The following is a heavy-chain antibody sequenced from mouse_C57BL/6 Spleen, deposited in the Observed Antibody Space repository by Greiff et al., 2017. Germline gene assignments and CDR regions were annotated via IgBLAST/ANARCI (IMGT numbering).Heavy chain of an antibody. CDR1: GYAFSSSW. D-gene: IGHD1-1*01. CDR2: IYPGDGGT. J-gene: IGHJ2*01. V-gene: IGHV1-82*01. CDR3: AREEGTTGVGDFDY. Sequence: QVQLQQSGPELVKPGASVKISCKASGYAFSSSWMNWVKQRPGKGLEWIGRIYPGDGGTNSHWKVKGKATLTAAKSSSTAYMQLSSLTSEDSAVYFCAREEGTTGVGDFDYGGQGTTLTVSS.